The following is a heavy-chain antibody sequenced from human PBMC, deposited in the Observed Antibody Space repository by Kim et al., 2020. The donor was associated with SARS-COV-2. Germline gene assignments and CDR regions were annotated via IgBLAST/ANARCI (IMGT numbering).Heavy chain of an antibody. CDR2: INGSGGST. D-gene: IGHD3-9*01. CDR1: GFTFSSYA. V-gene: IGHV3-23*01. J-gene: IGHJ6*02. CDR3: AKSRLRYFRLDGMDV. Sequence: GGSLRLSCAASGFTFSSYAMSWVRQAPGKGLEWVSAINGSGGSTYYADAVKGRFTISRDNSKNTLYLQMNSLRAEDTAVYYCAKSRLRYFRLDGMDVWGQGTTVTVSS.